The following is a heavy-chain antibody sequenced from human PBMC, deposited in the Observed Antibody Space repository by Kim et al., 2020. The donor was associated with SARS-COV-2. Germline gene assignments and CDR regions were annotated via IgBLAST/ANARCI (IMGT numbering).Heavy chain of an antibody. CDR1: GYTFTDYY. J-gene: IGHJ6*01. V-gene: IGHV1-2*05. D-gene: IGHD2-15*01. CDR3: ARQLYCGPGICSAGTDV. Sequence: ASVKVSCNASGYTFTDYYLHWVRQAPGQGLEWMGRIHPNSGDTIYGQKFQGRVTLTRDTSISTAYMEVSSLTSDDTVVYYCARQLYCGPGICSAGTDVW. CDR2: IHPNSGDT.